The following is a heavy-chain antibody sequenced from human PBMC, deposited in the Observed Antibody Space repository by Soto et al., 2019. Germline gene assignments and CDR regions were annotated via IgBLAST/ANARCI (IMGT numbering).Heavy chain of an antibody. J-gene: IGHJ4*02. CDR1: GDSISSGAYH. CDR2: IYHSGNT. CDR3: ARVTDAYTNPQFDY. D-gene: IGHD4-4*01. Sequence: QVQLQESGPGLVKPSQTLSLTCTVSGDSISSGAYHWSWIRQHPGEGLEWIGYIYHSGNTYYESSLRGRVTISIDTSKNQFSLKLNSVTAADTALYYCARVTDAYTNPQFDYWGQGTLVTVSS. V-gene: IGHV4-31*03.